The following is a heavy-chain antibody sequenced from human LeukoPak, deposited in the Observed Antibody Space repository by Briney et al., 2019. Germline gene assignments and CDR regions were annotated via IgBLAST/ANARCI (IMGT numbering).Heavy chain of an antibody. CDR2: ISAYNGNT. Sequence: ASVKVSCKASGYTFSWYGISWARQAPGQGLEWMGWISAYNGNTNYAQKLQGRVTMTTDTSTSTAYMELRSLRSDDTAVYYCARESEAGTTNWRSDYWGQGTLVTVSP. CDR1: GYTFSWYG. D-gene: IGHD1-7*01. CDR3: ARESEAGTTNWRSDY. J-gene: IGHJ4*02. V-gene: IGHV1-18*01.